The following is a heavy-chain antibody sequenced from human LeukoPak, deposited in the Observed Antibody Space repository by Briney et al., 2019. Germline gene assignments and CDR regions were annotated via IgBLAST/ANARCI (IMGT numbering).Heavy chain of an antibody. CDR1: GYSSTSYW. V-gene: IGHV5-51*01. CDR2: IYPGDSDT. J-gene: IGHJ3*02. CDR3: ARFWDNAFDI. Sequence: HGESLKISCKGSGYSSTSYWIGWVRQMPGKGLEWMGIIYPGDSDTRYSPPFQGQVTISADKSISTAYLQWSSLKASDTAMYYCARFWDNAFDIWGQGTMVTVSS. D-gene: IGHD3-16*01.